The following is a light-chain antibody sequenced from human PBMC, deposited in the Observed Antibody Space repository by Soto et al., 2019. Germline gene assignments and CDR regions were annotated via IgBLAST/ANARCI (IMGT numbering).Light chain of an antibody. CDR2: EVS. Sequence: QSALTQPASVSGSPGQSSTISCTGTSSDVGGYNYVSWYQQHPGKGPKLMIYEVSNRPSGVSNRFSGSRSGNTASLTISGLQAEDEADYYCSSYTSINSYVFGSGTKVTVL. CDR1: SSDVGGYNY. J-gene: IGLJ1*01. V-gene: IGLV2-14*01. CDR3: SSYTSINSYV.